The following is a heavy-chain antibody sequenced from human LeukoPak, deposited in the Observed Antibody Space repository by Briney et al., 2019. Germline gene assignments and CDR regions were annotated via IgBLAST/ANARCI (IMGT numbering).Heavy chain of an antibody. J-gene: IGHJ6*02. D-gene: IGHD6-13*01. Sequence: SETLSLTCAVYGGSFSGYYWSWIRQPPGKGLEWIGEINHSGSTNYNPSLKSRVTISVDTSKNQFSLKLSSVTAADTAVYYCARWGSSWYVGYYYYYYGMDVWGQGTTVTVSS. CDR3: ARWGSSWYVGYYYYYYGMDV. V-gene: IGHV4-34*01. CDR2: INHSGST. CDR1: GGSFSGYY.